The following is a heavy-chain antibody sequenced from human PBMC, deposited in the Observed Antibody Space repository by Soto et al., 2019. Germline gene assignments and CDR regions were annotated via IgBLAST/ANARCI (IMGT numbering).Heavy chain of an antibody. CDR2: IIPIFGTA. CDR3: ARSSYYYDSSGYF. J-gene: IGHJ4*02. V-gene: IGHV1-69*13. Sequence: SVKVSCKASGGTFSSYAISWVRQAPGQGLEWMGGIIPIFGTANYAQKFQGRVTITADESTSTAYMELSSLRSEDTAVYYCARSSYYYDSSGYFWGQGTLVTVSS. CDR1: GGTFSSYA. D-gene: IGHD3-22*01.